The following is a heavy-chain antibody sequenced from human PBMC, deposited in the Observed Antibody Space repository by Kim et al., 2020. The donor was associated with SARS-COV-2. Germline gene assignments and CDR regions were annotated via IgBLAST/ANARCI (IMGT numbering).Heavy chain of an antibody. Sequence: GGSLRLSCAVSGFTFSSYGMHWVRQAPGKGLEWVALISKDGNNKYYADSVRGRFTISRDNFKNTLYLQMNSLRAEDTAVYYASVAGSGGDYWGQGTLVTVSS. J-gene: IGHJ4*02. CDR1: GFTFSSYG. CDR2: ISKDGNNK. CDR3: SVAGSGGDY. V-gene: IGHV3-30*03. D-gene: IGHD6-19*01.